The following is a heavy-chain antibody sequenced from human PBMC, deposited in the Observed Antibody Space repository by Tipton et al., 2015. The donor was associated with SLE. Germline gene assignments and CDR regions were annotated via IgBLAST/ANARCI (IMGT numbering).Heavy chain of an antibody. CDR1: GFSISSDYC. J-gene: IGHJ4*02. V-gene: IGHV4-38-2*02. CDR3: VRLRSKVLIDY. Sequence: TLSLTCTVSGFSISSDYCWGWIRQTPGKGLEWIATIYDTGTTYYNPSLESRATISVDTSKNQFSLEVRSVTAADTAVYYCVRLRSKVLIDYWGQGTLVTVSS. D-gene: IGHD2-8*01. CDR2: IYDTGTT.